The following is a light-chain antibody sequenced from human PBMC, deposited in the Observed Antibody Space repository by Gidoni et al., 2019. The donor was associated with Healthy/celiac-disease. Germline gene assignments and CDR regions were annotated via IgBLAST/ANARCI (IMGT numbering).Light chain of an antibody. V-gene: IGKV3-15*01. CDR3: KQYNNWPPIT. CDR1: QSFSSN. Sequence: EIVMTQSPATLSVSPGERATLPCRASQSFSSNLAWYQQKPGQAPRLLIYGASTRATGIPARFSGSGSGTEFTLTISSLQSEDFAVYYCKQYNNWPPITFGQGTRLEIK. CDR2: GAS. J-gene: IGKJ5*01.